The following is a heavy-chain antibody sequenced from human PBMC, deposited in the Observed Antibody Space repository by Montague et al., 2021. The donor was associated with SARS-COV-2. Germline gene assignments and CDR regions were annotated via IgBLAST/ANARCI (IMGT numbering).Heavy chain of an antibody. V-gene: IGHV4-34*01. J-gene: IGHJ4*02. CDR3: ARGGIAARRNYLDY. CDR2: INHSGST. Sequence: SETLSLTCAVYGGSFSNYYWTWIRQPPGKGLEWIGEINHSGSTNYNPSLKSRVTISVDTSKNRFSLKLSSVTAADTAVYFCARGGIAARRNYLDYWGQGTLVTVSS. D-gene: IGHD6-6*01. CDR1: GGSFSNYY.